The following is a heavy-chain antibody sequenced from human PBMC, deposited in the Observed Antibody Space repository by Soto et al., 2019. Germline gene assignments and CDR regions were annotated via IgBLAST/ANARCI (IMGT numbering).Heavy chain of an antibody. J-gene: IGHJ6*02. D-gene: IGHD6-13*01. V-gene: IGHV1-18*04. CDR2: ISAHNGNT. CDR3: ARGVAAAGPGHYYYYGMDV. Sequence: QVQLVQSGAEVKKRGASVKVSCKASGYTFTSYGISWVRQAPGQGLEWMGWISAHNGNTNYAQKLQGRVTMTTDTSTSTAYMELRSLRSDDTAVYYCARGVAAAGPGHYYYYGMDVWGQGTTVTVSS. CDR1: GYTFTSYG.